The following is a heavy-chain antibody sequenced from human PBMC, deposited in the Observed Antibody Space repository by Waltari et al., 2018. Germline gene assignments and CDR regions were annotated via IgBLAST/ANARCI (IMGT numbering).Heavy chain of an antibody. CDR3: ARGGFLKSIIIVVMDFDY. D-gene: IGHD3-22*01. J-gene: IGHJ4*02. V-gene: IGHV1-18*01. CDR1: GYTFSNYG. Sequence: QVQLVQSGAEVKKPGPSVKVTCKASGYTFSNYGISWVGQVPGQGLEWMAWISGYKGDTKYAQKFQGRVTMTTDTSTSTAYMEVRSLRSDDTAVYYCARGGFLKSIIIVVMDFDYWGQGTLVTVSS. CDR2: ISGYKGDT.